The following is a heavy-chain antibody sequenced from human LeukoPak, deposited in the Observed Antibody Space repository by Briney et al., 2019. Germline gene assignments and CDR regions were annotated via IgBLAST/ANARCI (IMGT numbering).Heavy chain of an antibody. D-gene: IGHD1-26*01. CDR2: IRYDGSNE. CDR1: GFTFSNYG. J-gene: IGHJ4*02. V-gene: IGHV3-30*02. Sequence: GGSLRLSCAASGFTFSNYGMHWVRQAPGKGLEWVTFIRYDGSNEYYADSVKGRFTISRDNSKNSLYLQMNSLRAEDTAVYYCAKSPFNSGLLAYWGQGTLVTVSS. CDR3: AKSPFNSGLLAY.